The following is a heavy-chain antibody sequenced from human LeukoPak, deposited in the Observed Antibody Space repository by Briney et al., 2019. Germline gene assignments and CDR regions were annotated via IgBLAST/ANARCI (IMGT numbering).Heavy chain of an antibody. CDR2: INPSGGTT. CDR1: GYTFTSYY. Sequence: ASVKVSCKASGYTFTSYYMHWVRQAPGQGLEWMRIINPSGGTTTYTQKFQGRVSMTRDTSTSTVYMELSSLRSEDTAVYYCARAPYGDYYFDYWGQGTLVTVSS. CDR3: ARAPYGDYYFDY. V-gene: IGHV1-46*01. D-gene: IGHD4-17*01. J-gene: IGHJ4*02.